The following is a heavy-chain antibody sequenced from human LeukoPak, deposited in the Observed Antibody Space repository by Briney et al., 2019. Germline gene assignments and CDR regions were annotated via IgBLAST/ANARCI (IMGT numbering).Heavy chain of an antibody. CDR1: GGSISSGGYY. CDR2: IHYSGRT. V-gene: IGHV4-31*03. Sequence: SQTLSLTCSVSGGSISSGGYYRSWIRQHPGKGLEWIGYIHYSGRTYYNPSLKSRVMVSVDTSKNQFSLRLSSVTAADTAVYYCARELRYSTNYSYYYGMDVWSKGTTVTVSS. D-gene: IGHD3-9*01. J-gene: IGHJ6*04. CDR3: ARELRYSTNYSYYYGMDV.